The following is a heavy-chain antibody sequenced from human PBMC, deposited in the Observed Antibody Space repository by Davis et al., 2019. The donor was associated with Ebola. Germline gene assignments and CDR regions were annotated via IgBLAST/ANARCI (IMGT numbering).Heavy chain of an antibody. D-gene: IGHD3-22*01. J-gene: IGHJ4*02. Sequence: GESLKISCAASGFTFSSYAMSWVRQAPGKGLEWVSAISGSGGSTYYADSVKGRFTISRDNSKNTLYLQMNSLRAEDTAVYYCAKDLNGEYYYDSSGYYWLFDYWGQGTLVTVSS. CDR3: AKDLNGEYYYDSSGYYWLFDY. CDR1: GFTFSSYA. CDR2: ISGSGGST. V-gene: IGHV3-23*01.